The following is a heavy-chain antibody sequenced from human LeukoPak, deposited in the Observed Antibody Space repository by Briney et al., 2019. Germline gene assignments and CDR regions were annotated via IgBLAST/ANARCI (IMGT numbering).Heavy chain of an antibody. CDR3: AREDSSGKTLDY. J-gene: IGHJ4*02. D-gene: IGHD6-19*01. CDR2: ISSSGSTI. CDR1: GFTFSSYE. Sequence: GGSLRLSCAASGFTFSSYEMNWVRQAPGKGLEWVSYISSSGSTIYYADSVKGLFTISRDNAKNSLDLQMNSLRAEDTAVYYCAREDSSGKTLDYWGQGTLVTVSS. V-gene: IGHV3-48*03.